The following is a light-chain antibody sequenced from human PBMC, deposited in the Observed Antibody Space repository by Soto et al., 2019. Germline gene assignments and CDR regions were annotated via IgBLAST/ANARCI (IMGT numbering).Light chain of an antibody. CDR1: QSINIY. Sequence: DIQMTQSPSSLSASVGGRVTITCRASQSINIYLHWYQQKPGKAPKLLIYDASSLESGVPSRFSGSGSGTDFTLTISRLEPEYFAVYYCQQYGSSLTFGPGTKVDI. CDR3: QQYGSSLT. J-gene: IGKJ3*01. V-gene: IGKV1-39*01. CDR2: DAS.